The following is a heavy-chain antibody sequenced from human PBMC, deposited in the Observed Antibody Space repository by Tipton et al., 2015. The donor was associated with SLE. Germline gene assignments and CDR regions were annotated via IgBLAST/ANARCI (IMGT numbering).Heavy chain of an antibody. Sequence: SLRFSCAASGFTFSSYAMSWVRQAPGKGLEWVSVIYSGGSTYYADSVKGRFTISRDNSKNTLYLQMNSLRAEDTAVYYCATPRANSVRYDYWCQGTLVSVSS. CDR1: GFTFSSYA. J-gene: IGHJ4*02. CDR3: ATPRANSVRYDY. CDR2: IYSGGST. V-gene: IGHV3-23*03. D-gene: IGHD4/OR15-4a*01.